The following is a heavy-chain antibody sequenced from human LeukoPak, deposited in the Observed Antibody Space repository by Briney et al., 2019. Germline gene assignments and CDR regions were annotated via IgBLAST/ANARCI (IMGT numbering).Heavy chain of an antibody. D-gene: IGHD3-10*01. J-gene: IGHJ4*02. CDR3: ARDPSGSYGGTFDY. Sequence: SETLSLTCTVSGGSISSYYWSWIRQPAGKGLELSGRIYTSGSTNYNPSLKSRVTMSVDTSKNQFSLKLSSVTAADTAVYYCARDPSGSYGGTFDYWGQGTLVTVSS. V-gene: IGHV4-4*07. CDR2: IYTSGST. CDR1: GGSISSYY.